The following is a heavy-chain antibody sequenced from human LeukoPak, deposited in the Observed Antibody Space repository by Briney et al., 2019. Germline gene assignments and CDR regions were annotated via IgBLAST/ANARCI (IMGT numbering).Heavy chain of an antibody. CDR2: IIPIFGTA. D-gene: IGHD3-22*01. CDR3: ASDRYYDSSGYYLVFGAFDI. V-gene: IGHV1-69*05. J-gene: IGHJ3*02. Sequence: ASVKVSCKASGGTFSSYAISWARQAPGQGLEWMGRIIPIFGTANYAQKFQGRVTITTDESTSTAYMELSSLRSEDTAVYYCASDRYYDSSGYYLVFGAFDIWGQGTMVTVSS. CDR1: GGTFSSYA.